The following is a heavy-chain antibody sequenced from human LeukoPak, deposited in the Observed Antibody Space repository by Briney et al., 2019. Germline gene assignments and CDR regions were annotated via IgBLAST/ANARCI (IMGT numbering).Heavy chain of an antibody. V-gene: IGHV1-8*03. D-gene: IGHD3-10*01. Sequence: ASVKVSCKASGCTFTSYYMHWVRQAPGQGLEWMGWMNPNSGNTGYAQKFQGRVTITRNTSISTAYMELSSLRSEDTAVYYCARGRWFGAYWGQGTLVTVSS. CDR1: GCTFTSYY. J-gene: IGHJ4*02. CDR3: ARGRWFGAY. CDR2: MNPNSGNT.